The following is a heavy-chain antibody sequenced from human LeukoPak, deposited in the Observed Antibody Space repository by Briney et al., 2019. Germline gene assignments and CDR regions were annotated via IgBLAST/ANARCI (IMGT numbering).Heavy chain of an antibody. J-gene: IGHJ4*02. V-gene: IGHV3-21*01. D-gene: IGHD6-13*01. CDR2: INSSSSYI. Sequence: GGSLRLSRAASGFTFSSYEMNWVRQAPGKGLEWVSSINSSSSYIYYADSVKGRFTIYRDNAKNSVYLQMNSLRAEDTAVYYCARDKQPDYWGQGTLVTVSS. CDR3: ARDKQPDY. CDR1: GFTFSSYE.